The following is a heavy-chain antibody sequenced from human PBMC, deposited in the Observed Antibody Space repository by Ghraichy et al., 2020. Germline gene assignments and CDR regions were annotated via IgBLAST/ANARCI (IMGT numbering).Heavy chain of an antibody. CDR1: GFTFGDYA. D-gene: IGHD2-15*01. CDR2: IRSKAYGGTT. V-gene: IGHV3-49*04. CDR3: TRDVLDCSGGRCYSGYYVDN. Sequence: GGSLRLSCAASGFTFGDYAMSWVRQAPGKGLEWVGFIRSKAYGGTTQYAASVKGRFTISRDDSKSIAYLQINSLKTEDTAVYYCTRDVLDCSGGRCYSGYYVDNWGQGTLVTVSS. J-gene: IGHJ4*02.